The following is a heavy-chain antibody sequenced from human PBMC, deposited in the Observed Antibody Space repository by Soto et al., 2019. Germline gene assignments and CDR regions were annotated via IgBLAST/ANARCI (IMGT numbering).Heavy chain of an antibody. CDR3: ARGPWCGGDCYTDY. D-gene: IGHD2-21*02. CDR2: MNPNSGNT. CDR1: GYTFTSYD. Sequence: QVQLVQSGAEVKKPGASVKVSCKASGYTFTSYDINWVRQATGQGLEWMGWMNPNSGNTGYAQKFQGRVTXXRXTXXSTAYMELSSLRSEDTAVYYCARGPWCGGDCYTDYWGQGTLVTVSS. V-gene: IGHV1-8*01. J-gene: IGHJ4*02.